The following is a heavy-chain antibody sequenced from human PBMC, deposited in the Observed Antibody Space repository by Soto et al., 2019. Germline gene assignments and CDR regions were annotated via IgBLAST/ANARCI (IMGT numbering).Heavy chain of an antibody. Sequence: SETLSLTCTVSGGSISRGGYYWIWIRQHPGKGLEWIGYIYYSGSTYYNPSLKSRVTISVDTSKNQFSLKLGSVTAADTAVYYCARAKKGIAAAENWFDPWGQGTLVTVSS. J-gene: IGHJ5*02. D-gene: IGHD6-13*01. V-gene: IGHV4-31*03. CDR2: IYYSGST. CDR3: ARAKKGIAAAENWFDP. CDR1: GGSISRGGYY.